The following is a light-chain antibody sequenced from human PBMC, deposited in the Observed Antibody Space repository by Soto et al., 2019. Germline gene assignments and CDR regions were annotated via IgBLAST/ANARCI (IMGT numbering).Light chain of an antibody. Sequence: DIQMTQSPSTLSASVGDRVTITCRASQSISSWLAWYQQKPGKAPKLLIYKASSLESGVPSRFSGSGCGTEFTLTISSLQPDDFATYYCQQYNSYSPTTFGQGTKVEIK. CDR2: KAS. V-gene: IGKV1-5*03. CDR1: QSISSW. J-gene: IGKJ1*01. CDR3: QQYNSYSPTT.